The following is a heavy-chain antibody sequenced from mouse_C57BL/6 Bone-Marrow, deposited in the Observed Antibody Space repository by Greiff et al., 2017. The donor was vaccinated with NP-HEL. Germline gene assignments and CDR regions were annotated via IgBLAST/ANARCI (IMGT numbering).Heavy chain of an antibody. D-gene: IGHD4-1*01. CDR3: TRSGKGAWFAY. J-gene: IGHJ3*01. CDR1: GYSFTDYE. V-gene: IGHV1-15*01. Sequence: VKLQESGAELVRPGASVTLSCKASGYSFTDYEMHWVKQTPVHGLEWIGAIDPDTGGTAYNQKCQGQAILTADQSSSTAYMAIRSLTAEDSAVYYCTRSGKGAWFAYWGQGTLVTVSA. CDR2: IDPDTGGT.